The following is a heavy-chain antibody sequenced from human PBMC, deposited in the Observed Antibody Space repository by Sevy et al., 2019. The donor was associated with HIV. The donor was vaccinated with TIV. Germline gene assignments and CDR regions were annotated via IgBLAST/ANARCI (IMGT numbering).Heavy chain of an antibody. CDR3: ARDGNMVAVAGNNGFDP. V-gene: IGHV1-18*01. J-gene: IGHJ5*02. D-gene: IGHD6-19*01. Sequence: ASVKVSCKASGYTFTSYGISWVRQAPGQGLEWMGWISAYNGNTNYAQKLQGRVTMTTDTSTSTAYMELRSLRSDDTAVYYCARDGNMVAVAGNNGFDPWGQGTLVTVSS. CDR2: ISAYNGNT. CDR1: GYTFTSYG.